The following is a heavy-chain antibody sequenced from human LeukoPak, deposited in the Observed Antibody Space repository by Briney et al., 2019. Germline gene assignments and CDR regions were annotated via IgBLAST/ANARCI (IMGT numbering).Heavy chain of an antibody. V-gene: IGHV4-59*08. Sequence: SETLSLTCTVSGGSISSYYWSWIRRPPGKGLEWIGYIYYSGSTNYNPSLKSRVTISVDTSKNQFSLKLSSVTAADTAVYYCARIGSSTSTRYYFDYWGQGTLVTVSS. D-gene: IGHD2-2*01. CDR1: GGSISSYY. J-gene: IGHJ4*02. CDR2: IYYSGST. CDR3: ARIGSSTSTRYYFDY.